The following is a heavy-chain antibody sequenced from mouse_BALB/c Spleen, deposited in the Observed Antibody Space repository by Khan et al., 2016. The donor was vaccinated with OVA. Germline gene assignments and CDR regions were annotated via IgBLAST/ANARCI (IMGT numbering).Heavy chain of an antibody. D-gene: IGHD1-2*01. CDR1: GYTFTDYY. Sequence: QVQLQQSGPELVKPGASVKISCKASGYTFTDYYINWVKQKPGQGLEWIGWIYPGTGDTQYNEKFKGKATLTVDTSSRTVYMQVSSLTSEDTAVYVCSRDVATEYFNFWGQGTTLTVSS. CDR3: SRDVATEYFNF. V-gene: IGHV1-84*02. J-gene: IGHJ2*01. CDR2: IYPGTGDT.